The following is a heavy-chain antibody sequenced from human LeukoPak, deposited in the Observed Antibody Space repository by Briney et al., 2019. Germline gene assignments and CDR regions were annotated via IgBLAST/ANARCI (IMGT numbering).Heavy chain of an antibody. V-gene: IGHV7-4-1*02. CDR2: INTNTGNP. D-gene: IGHD3-16*02. Sequence: ASVRVSCKACGYTFTSYAMNWVRLAPGQGLEWMGWINTNTGNPTYAQGFTGRFVFSLDTSVSTAYLQISSLKAEDTAVYYCARASIMITFGGVIVPGDFDYWGQGTLVTVSS. J-gene: IGHJ4*02. CDR3: ARASIMITFGGVIVPGDFDY. CDR1: GYTFTSYA.